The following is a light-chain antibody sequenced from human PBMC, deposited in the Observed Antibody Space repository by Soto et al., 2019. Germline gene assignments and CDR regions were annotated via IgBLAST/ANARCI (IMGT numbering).Light chain of an antibody. CDR3: SSYAGSNNFVV. V-gene: IGLV2-8*01. CDR1: SSDGGGYNY. Sequence: QSALTQPPSASGSPGQSVTISCTGTSSDGGGYNYVSWYQQHPGKAPKLMIYEVSKRPSGVPDRFSGSKSRNTTSLTVSGNQTKDEADYYCSSYAGSNNFVVFGGKTQLTVL. CDR2: EVS. J-gene: IGLJ2*01.